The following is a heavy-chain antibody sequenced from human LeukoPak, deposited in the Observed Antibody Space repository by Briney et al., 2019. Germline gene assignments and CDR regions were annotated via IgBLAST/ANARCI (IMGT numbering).Heavy chain of an antibody. Sequence: SETLSLTCTVSGGPISRDYWSWIRQPPGKRLEWIGYIFHSGTTKYNPSLKSRVTMSVDTSKNQFSLKLSSVTAADTAVYYCARALGPHCSGGSCYKSIDAFDIWGQGTMVTVSS. CDR2: IFHSGTT. J-gene: IGHJ3*02. CDR3: ARALGPHCSGGSCYKSIDAFDI. CDR1: GGPISRDY. D-gene: IGHD2-15*01. V-gene: IGHV4-59*12.